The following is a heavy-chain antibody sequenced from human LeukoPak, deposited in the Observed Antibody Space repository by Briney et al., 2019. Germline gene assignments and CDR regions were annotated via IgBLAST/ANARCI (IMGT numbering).Heavy chain of an antibody. J-gene: IGHJ3*01. V-gene: IGHV4-31*03. D-gene: IGHD4-23*01. CDR1: GDSITSGGYY. Sequence: PSETLSLTCTVSGDSITSGGYYWSWIRQHPGKGLEWIGYMYYIGSSYKNPPLKSRVSISIDTSQNRLSLELTSVTAADTAVYYCARERRDSGGNRDAFDVWGQGTMVAVSS. CDR2: MYYIGSS. CDR3: ARERRDSGGNRDAFDV.